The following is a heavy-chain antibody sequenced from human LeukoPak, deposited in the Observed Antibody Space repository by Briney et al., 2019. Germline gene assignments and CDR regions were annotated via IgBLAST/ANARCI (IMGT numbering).Heavy chain of an antibody. CDR2: IYYSGST. V-gene: IGHV4-59*01. J-gene: IGHJ6*04. CDR1: GGSISSYY. D-gene: IGHD5-18*01. CDR3: ARCHTYGFVYYAMDV. Sequence: PSETLSLTCTVSGGSISSYYWSWIRQPPGKGLEWIGYIYYSGSTNYNPSLKSRVTISVDTSKNQFSLKLSSVTAADTAVYYCARCHTYGFVYYAMDVWGEGTTVTVSS.